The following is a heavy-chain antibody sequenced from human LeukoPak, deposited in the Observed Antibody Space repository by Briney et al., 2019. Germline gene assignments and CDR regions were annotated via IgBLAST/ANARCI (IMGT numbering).Heavy chain of an antibody. V-gene: IGHV4-34*01. Sequence: SETLSLTCAVYGGSFSGYYWSWIRQPPGKGLEWIGELNHSGSTNYNPSLKSRVTISVDTSKNQFSLKLSSVTAADTAVYYCARRPRGYSYEHYFDYWGQGTLVTVSS. J-gene: IGHJ4*02. CDR1: GGSFSGYY. CDR3: ARRPRGYSYEHYFDY. D-gene: IGHD5-18*01. CDR2: LNHSGST.